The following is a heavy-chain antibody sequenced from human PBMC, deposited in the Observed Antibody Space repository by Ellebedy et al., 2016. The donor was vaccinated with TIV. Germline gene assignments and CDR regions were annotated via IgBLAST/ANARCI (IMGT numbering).Heavy chain of an antibody. CDR3: VRDHGAIRYSSGWNPFEY. CDR2: ISGTSATI. CDR1: GFTFSSHK. J-gene: IGHJ4*02. V-gene: IGHV3-48*02. Sequence: PGGSLRLSCAASGFTFSSHKMNWVRQAPGKGLEWVSYISGTSATISYADSVKGRFIISRDNAKNSLYLQMNSLRDDDTAVYYCVRDHGAIRYSSGWNPFEYWGQGTPVTVSS. D-gene: IGHD6-19*01.